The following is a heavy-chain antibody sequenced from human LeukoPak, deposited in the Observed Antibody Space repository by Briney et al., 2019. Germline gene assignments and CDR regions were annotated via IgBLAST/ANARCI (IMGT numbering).Heavy chain of an antibody. CDR2: IIPIFGTA. J-gene: IGHJ6*02. CDR3: ARDRRLAPYYYYGMDV. Sequence: ASVKVSCKASGGTFSSYAISWVRQAPGQGLEWMGGIIPIFGTANYAQKFQDRVTITADESTSTAYMELSSLRSEDTAVYYCARDRRLAPYYYYGMDVWGQGTTVTVSS. D-gene: IGHD3-16*01. CDR1: GGTFSSYA. V-gene: IGHV1-69*13.